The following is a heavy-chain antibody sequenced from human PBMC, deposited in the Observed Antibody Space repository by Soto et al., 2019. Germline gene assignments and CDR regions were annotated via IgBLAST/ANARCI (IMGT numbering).Heavy chain of an antibody. CDR3: ASSVRYDSGGYYFHYFDY. CDR2: IYSGGST. V-gene: IGHV3-53*01. D-gene: IGHD3-22*01. J-gene: IGHJ4*02. CDR1: GFTVSSNY. Sequence: GGSLRLSCAASGFTVSSNYMSWVRQAPGKGLEWVSIIYSGGSTYYADSVKGRFTISRDNSQNTLYLQMNSLRAEDTAVYYCASSVRYDSGGYYFHYFDYWGQGTLVTVSS.